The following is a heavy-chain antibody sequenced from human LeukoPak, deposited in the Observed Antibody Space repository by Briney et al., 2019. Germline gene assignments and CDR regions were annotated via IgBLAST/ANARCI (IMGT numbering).Heavy chain of an antibody. D-gene: IGHD6-6*01. CDR1: GYTFTSYY. V-gene: IGHV1-46*01. Sequence: AASVTVSCTASGYTFTSYYMHWVRQAPGQGLEWMGIINPSGGSTSYAQKFQGRVTMTRDTSTSTVYVELSSLRSEDTAVYYCLIAKSGSSSSGTPYYFDYWGQGTLVTVSS. J-gene: IGHJ4*02. CDR3: LIAKSGSSSSGTPYYFDY. CDR2: INPSGGST.